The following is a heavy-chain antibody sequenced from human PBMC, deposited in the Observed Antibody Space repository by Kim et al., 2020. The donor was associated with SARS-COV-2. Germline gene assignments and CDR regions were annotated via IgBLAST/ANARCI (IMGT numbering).Heavy chain of an antibody. CDR2: IYPDDSDT. CDR3: AKTYCSGGDCYYVWFDH. CDR1: GYRFTKYW. D-gene: IGHD2-15*01. Sequence: GESLKISCKGSGYRFTKYWIGWVRQMPGKGLEWVGIIYPDDSDTRYCPSFQGQVTISADRSINTAYLQWTSLKASDTAIYYCAKTYCSGGDCYYVWFDHWGQGTLVTVSS. V-gene: IGHV5-51*01. J-gene: IGHJ5*02.